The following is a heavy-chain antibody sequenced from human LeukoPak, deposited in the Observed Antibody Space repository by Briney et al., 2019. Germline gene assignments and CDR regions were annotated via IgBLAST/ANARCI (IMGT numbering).Heavy chain of an antibody. CDR1: GGSISSYY. CDR2: IYYSGST. V-gene: IGHV4-59*12. CDR3: ARVSGYYYYMDV. D-gene: IGHD3-3*02. J-gene: IGHJ6*03. Sequence: SETLSLTCTVSGGSISSYYWSWIRQPPGKGLEWIGYIYYSGSTNYNPSLKSRVTISVDTSKNQFSLKLSSVTAADTAVYYCARVSGYYYYMDVWGKGTTVTVSS.